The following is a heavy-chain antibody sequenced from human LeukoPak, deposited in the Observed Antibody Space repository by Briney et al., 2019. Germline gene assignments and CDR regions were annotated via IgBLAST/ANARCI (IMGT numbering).Heavy chain of an antibody. CDR2: IYYTGTT. D-gene: IGHD3-9*01. Sequence: SETLSLTCAVYGGSFSGYYWTWIRQIPGKGLEWIGYIYYTGTTNYNPLFESRATISVDTSKNQFSLKLTSVTAADTAVYFCARGEDFERYYLAYWGQGTLVTVSS. J-gene: IGHJ4*02. V-gene: IGHV4-34*11. CDR1: GGSFSGYY. CDR3: ARGEDFERYYLAY.